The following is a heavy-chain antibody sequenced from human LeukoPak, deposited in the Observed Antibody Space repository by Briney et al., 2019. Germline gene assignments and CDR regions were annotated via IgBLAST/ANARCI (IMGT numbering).Heavy chain of an antibody. CDR3: ARMGLCGGDCYSGVEFDY. Sequence: QPGGSLRLSCAASGFTFSSYWMHWVRQAPGKGLVWVSRINSDGSSTSYADSVKGRFTISRDNAKNTLYLQMNGLRAEDTAVYYCARMGLCGGDCYSGVEFDYWGQGTLVTVSS. J-gene: IGHJ4*02. CDR2: INSDGSST. D-gene: IGHD2-21*02. CDR1: GFTFSSYW. V-gene: IGHV3-74*01.